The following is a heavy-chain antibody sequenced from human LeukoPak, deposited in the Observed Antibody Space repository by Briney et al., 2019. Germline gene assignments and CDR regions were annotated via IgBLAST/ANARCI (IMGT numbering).Heavy chain of an antibody. D-gene: IGHD4-17*01. CDR1: GYTFTGYY. CDR3: ARTTVTPFYYYYYMDV. Sequence: VASVKLSCNASGYTFTGYYMHWVRQAPGQGLEWMGWINPNSGGTNYAQKFQGRVTMTRDTSITTAYMELSRLRSDDTAVYYCARTTVTPFYYYYYMDVWGKGTTVTVSS. CDR2: INPNSGGT. J-gene: IGHJ6*03. V-gene: IGHV1-2*02.